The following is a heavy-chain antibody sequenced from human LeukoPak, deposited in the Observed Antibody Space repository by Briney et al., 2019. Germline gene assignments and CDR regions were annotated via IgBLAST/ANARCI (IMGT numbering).Heavy chain of an antibody. J-gene: IGHJ4*02. CDR2: IKQGGSEK. CDR3: ARGLSGGDYFDY. CDR1: GFSFSKYW. Sequence: GGSLRLSCAASGFSFSKYWVTWVRQAPEKGLEWVAKIKQGGSEKYYVDSVKGRFTISRDNAKNLLYLQMNSLRAEDTAVYYCARGLSGGDYFDYWGQGTLVTVSS. V-gene: IGHV3-7*01. D-gene: IGHD2-15*01.